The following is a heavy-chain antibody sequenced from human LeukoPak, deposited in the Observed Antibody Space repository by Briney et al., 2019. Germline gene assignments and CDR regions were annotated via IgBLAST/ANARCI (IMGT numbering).Heavy chain of an antibody. CDR1: GFTFDDYA. D-gene: IGHD5-12*01. V-gene: IGHV3-9*03. J-gene: IGHJ4*02. Sequence: PGRCPRLSCAASGFTFDDYAMHWVRQAPGKGLEWVSGISRNRGSIGYADSVKGRFTISRDNAKNSLYLQMNSLRAEDMALYYCVKGPVADSGYDLGGGYFDYWGQGTLVTVSS. CDR2: ISRNRGSI. CDR3: VKGPVADSGYDLGGGYFDY.